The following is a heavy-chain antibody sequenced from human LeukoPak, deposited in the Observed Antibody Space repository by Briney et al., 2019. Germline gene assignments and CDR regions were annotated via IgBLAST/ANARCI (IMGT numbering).Heavy chain of an antibody. D-gene: IGHD5-18*01. CDR1: GFTFSNSG. J-gene: IGHJ4*02. Sequence: GRSLRLSCAASGFTFSNSGMHWVRQAPGKGLEWVALIWSDGSKKYYADSVEGRFTISRVNSKNTLYLQMNSLRAEDTAVYYCGRGVYSPRDYWGQGTLVTVSS. V-gene: IGHV3-33*01. CDR3: GRGVYSPRDY. CDR2: IWSDGSKK.